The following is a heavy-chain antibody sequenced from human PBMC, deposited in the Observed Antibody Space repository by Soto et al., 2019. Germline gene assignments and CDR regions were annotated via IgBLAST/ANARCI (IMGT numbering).Heavy chain of an antibody. CDR3: ARRYYYGSGSYEIVDYGMDV. CDR2: IYPGDSDT. CDR1: AYGFTSYW. J-gene: IGHJ6*02. D-gene: IGHD3-10*01. V-gene: IGHV5-51*01. Sequence: PGECLKVSFKGSAYGFTSYWIGWVPQMPGKGLEWMGIIYPGDSDTRYSPSFQGQVTISADKSISTAYLQWSSLKASDTAMYYCARRYYYGSGSYEIVDYGMDVWGQATTVTVSS.